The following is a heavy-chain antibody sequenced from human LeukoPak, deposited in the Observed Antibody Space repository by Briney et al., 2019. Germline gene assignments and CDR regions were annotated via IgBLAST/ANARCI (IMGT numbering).Heavy chain of an antibody. V-gene: IGHV1-3*01. CDR1: GYTFTSYA. D-gene: IGHD1-26*01. J-gene: IGHJ6*02. CDR3: ARDRGGYIVGATWGENYYYGMDV. CDR2: INAGNGNT. Sequence: GASVKVSCKASGYTFTSYALHWVRQAPGQRLEWMGWINAGNGNTKYSQKFQGRVTITRDTSASTAYMELSSLRSEDTAVYYCARDRGGYIVGATWGENYYYGMDVWGQGTTVTVSS.